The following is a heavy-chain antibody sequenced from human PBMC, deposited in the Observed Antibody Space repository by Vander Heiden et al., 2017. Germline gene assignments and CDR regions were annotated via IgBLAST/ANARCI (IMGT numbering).Heavy chain of an antibody. Sequence: EVQLVESGGGLVQPGGSLTLSCAASGFTFSSYSMNWVRHAPGKGLEWVSYISSSSSTIYYADSVKGRFTISRDNAKNSLYLQMNSLRAEDTAVYYCARDLCGGDCYSDAFDIWGQGTMVTVSS. CDR3: ARDLCGGDCYSDAFDI. CDR2: ISSSSSTI. CDR1: GFTFSSYS. V-gene: IGHV3-48*01. J-gene: IGHJ3*02. D-gene: IGHD2-21*01.